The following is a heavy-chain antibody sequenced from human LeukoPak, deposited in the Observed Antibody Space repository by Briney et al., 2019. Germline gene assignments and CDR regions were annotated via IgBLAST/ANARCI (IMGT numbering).Heavy chain of an antibody. CDR1: GASISTYY. CDR3: ARVGLRQTAWFDP. D-gene: IGHD5-12*01. Sequence: SSETLSLTCTVSGASISTYYWSWIRQPPGKGLEWIGYLFFGGSTNYNPSLKSRVTISSDTSKNQFSLNLSSVTAADTAMYYCARVGLRQTAWFDPWGQGTPVTVSS. CDR2: LFFGGST. V-gene: IGHV4-59*12. J-gene: IGHJ5*02.